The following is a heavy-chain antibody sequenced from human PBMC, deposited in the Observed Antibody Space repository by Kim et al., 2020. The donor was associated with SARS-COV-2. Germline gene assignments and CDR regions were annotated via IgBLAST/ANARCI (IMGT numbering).Heavy chain of an antibody. CDR2: INTNTGNP. D-gene: IGHD3-16*02. CDR3: ATSMLYGVITAFDL. V-gene: IGHV7-4-1*01. J-gene: IGHJ3*01. CDR1: GNTFSSYA. Sequence: ASVKVSCKTSGNTFSSYAMNWVRQASGQGLEWMGWINTNTGNPTYAQGFTGRFVFSLDISVATKYLQIASLKSEDTAVYYCATSMLYGVITAFDLWGQGTLVTVSS.